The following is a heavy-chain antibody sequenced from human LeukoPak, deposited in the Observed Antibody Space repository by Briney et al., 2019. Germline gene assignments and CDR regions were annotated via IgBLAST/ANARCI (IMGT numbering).Heavy chain of an antibody. Sequence: GGSLRLSCAASGVTLSRYDMHWVRQATGKGLEWVSAIGTAGDTYYPGSVKGRFTISRENAKNSLYLQMNSLRAGDTAVYYCAREADSSGWPHIDYWGQGTLVTVSS. V-gene: IGHV3-13*04. J-gene: IGHJ4*02. CDR2: IGTAGDT. D-gene: IGHD6-19*01. CDR3: AREADSSGWPHIDY. CDR1: GVTLSRYD.